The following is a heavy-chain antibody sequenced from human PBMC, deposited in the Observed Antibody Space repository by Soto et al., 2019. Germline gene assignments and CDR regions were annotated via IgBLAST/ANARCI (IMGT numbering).Heavy chain of an antibody. Sequence: QVQLVESGGGVVQPGRSLRLSCAASGFNMHWVRQAPGKGLEWVAVISYDGSNEYYADSVKGRFSISRDNSKNTLYLQMNSLRAEETAVYYCAMTVGATSWNFDYWGQGTLVTVSS. D-gene: IGHD1-26*01. CDR3: AMTVGATSWNFDY. CDR1: GFN. V-gene: IGHV3-30-3*01. J-gene: IGHJ4*02. CDR2: ISYDGSNE.